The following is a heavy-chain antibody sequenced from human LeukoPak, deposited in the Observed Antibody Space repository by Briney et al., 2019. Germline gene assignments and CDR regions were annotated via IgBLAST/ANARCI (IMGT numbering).Heavy chain of an antibody. CDR2: IYHSGST. J-gene: IGHJ4*02. CDR1: GYSISSGYY. CDR3: ARGRRYYCGSGSYILDY. V-gene: IGHV4-38-2*02. D-gene: IGHD3-10*01. Sequence: SETLSLTCTVSGYSISSGYYWGWIRQPPGKGLEWIGSIYHSGSTNYNPSLKSRVTISVDTSKNQFSLKLSSVTAADTAVYYCARGRRYYCGSGSYILDYWGQGTLVTVSS.